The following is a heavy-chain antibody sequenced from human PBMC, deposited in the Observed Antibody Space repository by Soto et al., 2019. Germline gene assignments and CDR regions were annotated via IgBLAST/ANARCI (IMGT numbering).Heavy chain of an antibody. J-gene: IGHJ5*02. D-gene: IGHD4-17*01. CDR2: TYWNEDR. CDR3: AHRGYGDSPRHHCFDP. CDR1: GFSLNTGGVG. Sequence: QITLKESGPTLVKPTQTLTLTCTFSGFSLNTGGVGVGWIRQPPVKALERLALTYWNEDRRYSPPPKRRLTLTKYTSKNQVVLTMSNMDPVDTASYYSAHRGYGDSPRHHCFDPCGQGTLVTVS. V-gene: IGHV2-5*01.